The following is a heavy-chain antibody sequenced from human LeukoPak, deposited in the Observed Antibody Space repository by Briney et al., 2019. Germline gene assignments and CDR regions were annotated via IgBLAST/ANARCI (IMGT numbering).Heavy chain of an antibody. CDR2: VHYSGGT. V-gene: IGHV4-59*01. D-gene: IGHD3-22*01. CDR1: GGSICGYY. J-gene: IGHJ4*02. CDR3: ARAVGSYYDSSGYFFDY. Sequence: SETLSLTCTVSGGSICGYYWTWIRQPPGKGLEWIGYVHYSGGTNYNPSLNSRVTISVDTSKNQFSLKLSSVPAADTAVYYCARAVGSYYDSSGYFFDYWGQGTLVTVSS.